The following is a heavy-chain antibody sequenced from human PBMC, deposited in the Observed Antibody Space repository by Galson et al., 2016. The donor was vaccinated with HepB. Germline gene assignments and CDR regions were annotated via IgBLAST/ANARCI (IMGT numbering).Heavy chain of an antibody. D-gene: IGHD2-2*01. CDR2: ISYDGSNK. V-gene: IGHV3-30*18. J-gene: IGHJ4*02. CDR1: GFTFSSYG. Sequence: SLRLSCAASGFTFSSYGMHWVRQAPGKGLEWVAFISYDGSNKKYADSVKGRFTISGDNSEKTLYLQMNSLRAEDTAVYYCAKDGRIYCSSASCHDHFHYWGQGTLVTVSS. CDR3: AKDGRIYCSSASCHDHFHY.